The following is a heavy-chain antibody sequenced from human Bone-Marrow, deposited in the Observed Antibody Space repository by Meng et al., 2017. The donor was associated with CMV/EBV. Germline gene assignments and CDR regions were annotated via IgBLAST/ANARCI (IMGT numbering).Heavy chain of an antibody. CDR1: GYSVSSPRAA. CDR2: TYYRSRWFN. CDR3: ARNPGTSQTWFDS. J-gene: IGHJ5*01. Sequence: SGYSVSSPRAAWNWIRQSPSRGLEWLGRTYYRSRWFNDFAVSVRSRVTINSDTSKNQFSLHLTSVTPEDTALYFCARNPGTSQTWFDSWGQGTLSPSPQ. D-gene: IGHD1-7*01. V-gene: IGHV6-1*01.